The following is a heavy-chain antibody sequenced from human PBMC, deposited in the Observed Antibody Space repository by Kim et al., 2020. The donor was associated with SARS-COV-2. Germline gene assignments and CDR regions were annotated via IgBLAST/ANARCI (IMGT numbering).Heavy chain of an antibody. CDR1: GYTFTSFA. CDR3: ARAIRNQLLSEY. J-gene: IGHJ4*02. V-gene: IGHV1-8*01. D-gene: IGHD2-2*01. CDR2: MNPNSGNT. Sequence: ASVKVSCKASGYTFTSFAITWVRQAPGQGLEWMGWMNPNSGNTGFSQKFKGRVTVTWDTSISTAYMELSSLRSEDTAVYYCARAIRNQLLSEYWGQGTRVTVSS.